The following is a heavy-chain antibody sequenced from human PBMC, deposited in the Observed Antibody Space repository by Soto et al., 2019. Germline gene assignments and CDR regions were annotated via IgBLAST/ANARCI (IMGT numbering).Heavy chain of an antibody. Sequence: GASVKVSCKASGYTFTSCGISWVRQAPGQGLEWMGWISAYNGNTNYAQKLQGRVTMTTDTSTSTAYMELRSLRSDDTAVYYCASPYHYGSGDDAFDIWGQGTMVTVSS. CDR1: GYTFTSCG. J-gene: IGHJ3*02. D-gene: IGHD3-10*01. CDR2: ISAYNGNT. V-gene: IGHV1-18*01. CDR3: ASPYHYGSGDDAFDI.